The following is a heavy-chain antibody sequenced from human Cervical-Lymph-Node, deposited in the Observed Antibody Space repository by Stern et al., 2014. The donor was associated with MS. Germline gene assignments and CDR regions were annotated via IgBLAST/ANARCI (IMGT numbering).Heavy chain of an antibody. V-gene: IGHV5-51*01. Sequence: EVQLVESGAEVKKPGESLTISCKGFGYSFNIYWIAWVRQRPGKGLEWMGIIYPDDSDTGYSPSFQGQVTFSVDKSISTAYLQWSSLKPSDTATYFCARRGMVVWGQGTSVTVSS. CDR1: GYSFNIYW. CDR2: IYPDDSDT. J-gene: IGHJ6*02. CDR3: ARRGMVV.